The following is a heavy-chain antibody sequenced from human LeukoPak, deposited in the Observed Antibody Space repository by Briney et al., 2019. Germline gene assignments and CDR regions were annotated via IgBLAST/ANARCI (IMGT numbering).Heavy chain of an antibody. D-gene: IGHD2-8*01. CDR1: GFSFSGYW. CDR2: IKADGSQT. Sequence: GGSLRLSCAASGFSFSGYWMSWVRQAPGKGLEGVAHIKADGSQTYHVDSVKGRFTISKDNAKTSLDLQMNTLRAEDTAVYYCARLSQYALDVWGQGTTVTVSS. CDR3: ARLSQYALDV. V-gene: IGHV3-7*04. J-gene: IGHJ6*02.